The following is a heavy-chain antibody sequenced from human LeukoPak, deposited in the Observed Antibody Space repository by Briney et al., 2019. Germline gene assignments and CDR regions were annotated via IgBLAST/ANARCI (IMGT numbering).Heavy chain of an antibody. V-gene: IGHV3-11*06. J-gene: IGHJ4*02. CDR1: GFTFSDSY. CDR2: ISGSGHDI. CDR3: AKDAVDYFDY. Sequence: GGSLRLSCAASGFTFSDSYMTWVRQAPGKGVEWVAYISGSGHDINYSDSVKGRFTISRDNSKNTLYLQMNSLRAEDTAVYYCAKDAVDYFDYWGQGTLVTVSS.